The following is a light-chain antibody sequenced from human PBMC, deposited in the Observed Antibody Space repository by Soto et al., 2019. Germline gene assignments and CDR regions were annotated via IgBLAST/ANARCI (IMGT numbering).Light chain of an antibody. CDR3: QQSSTTPWT. J-gene: IGKJ1*01. CDR2: AAS. V-gene: IGKV1-39*01. Sequence: IQMTQSPSSLSASVGDRVTITCQASQTISRFLNWYQQKPGKAPKLLIYAASSLHSGVPSRFSGSGSGTDFTLTISSIQPEDFATYYCQQSSTTPWTFGQGTKVDIK. CDR1: QTISRF.